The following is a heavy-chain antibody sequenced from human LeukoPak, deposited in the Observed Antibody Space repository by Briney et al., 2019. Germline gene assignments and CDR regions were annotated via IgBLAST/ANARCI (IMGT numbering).Heavy chain of an antibody. J-gene: IGHJ4*02. D-gene: IGHD3-10*01. CDR3: AEYGSGSYYIPGSFDY. CDR2: IYYSGST. V-gene: IGHV4-39*01. Sequence: SETLSLTCTVSGGSISSSSYYWGWIRQPPGKGLEWIGSIYYSGSTYYNPSLKSRVTISVDTSKNQFSLKLSSVTAADTAVYYCAEYGSGSYYIPGSFDYWGQGTLVTVSS. CDR1: GGSISSSSYY.